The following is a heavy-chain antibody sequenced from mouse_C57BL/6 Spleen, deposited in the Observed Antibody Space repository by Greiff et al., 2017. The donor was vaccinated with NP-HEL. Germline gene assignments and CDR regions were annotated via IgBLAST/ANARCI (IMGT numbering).Heavy chain of an antibody. J-gene: IGHJ1*03. Sequence: VQLQQSGPELVKPGASVKISCKASGYAFSSSWMNWVKQRPGKGLEWIGRIYPGDGDTNYNGKFKGKATLTADKSSSTAYMQLSSLTSEDSAVYFCARSGTYTYFDVWGTGTTVTVSS. CDR1: GYAFSSSW. CDR2: IYPGDGDT. CDR3: ARSGTYTYFDV. D-gene: IGHD2-14*01. V-gene: IGHV1-82*01.